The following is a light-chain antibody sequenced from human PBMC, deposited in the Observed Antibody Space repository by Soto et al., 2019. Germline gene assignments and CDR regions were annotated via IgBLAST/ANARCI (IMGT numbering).Light chain of an antibody. V-gene: IGLV2-14*01. J-gene: IGLJ2*01. CDR3: SSYTTSSTLI. Sequence: QSALTQPASVSGSPGQSITISCSGTSSDVGGYNYVSWYQQHLGKAPKLMVYDVSTRPSGVSNRFSGSKSGNTASLTISGLHAEVEADYYCSSYTTSSTLIFGGGTKLTVL. CDR2: DVS. CDR1: SSDVGGYNY.